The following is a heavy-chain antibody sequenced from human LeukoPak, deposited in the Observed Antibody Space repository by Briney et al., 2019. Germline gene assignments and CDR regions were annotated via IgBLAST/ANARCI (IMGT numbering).Heavy chain of an antibody. J-gene: IGHJ4*02. CDR2: IYYSGST. V-gene: IGHV4-39*01. CDR3: ARHGGSSYGSYYFDF. D-gene: IGHD5-18*01. CDR1: GGSISSSSYY. Sequence: PSETLSLTCTVSGGSISSSSYYWGWIRQPPGKGLEWIGTIYYSGSTYYNPSLKSRVTISVDTSKNQFPLKLSSVTAADTAVYYCARHGGSSYGSYYFDFWGQGTLVTVSS.